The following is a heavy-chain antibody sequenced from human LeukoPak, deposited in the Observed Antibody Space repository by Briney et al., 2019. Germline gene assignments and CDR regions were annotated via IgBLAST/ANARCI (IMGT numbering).Heavy chain of an antibody. V-gene: IGHV4-34*01. CDR2: INHSGST. CDR1: GGSFSGYY. Sequence: PLETLSLTCAVYGGSFSGYYWSWIRQPPGKGLEWIGEINHSGSTNYNPSLKSRVTISVDTSKNQFSPKLSSVTAADTAVYYCASLGPRYYYYYMDVWGKGTTVTVSS. J-gene: IGHJ6*03. CDR3: ASLGPRYYYYYMDV.